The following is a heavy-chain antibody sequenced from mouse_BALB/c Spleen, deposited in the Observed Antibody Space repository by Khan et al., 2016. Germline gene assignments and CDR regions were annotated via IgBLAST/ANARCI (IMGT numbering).Heavy chain of an antibody. D-gene: IGHD1-1*01. CDR3: TRAGYYVYLAY. J-gene: IGHJ3*01. Sequence: EVKLLESGGGLVHPGGSLKLSCAASGFDFSRYWMSWVRQAPGKGLEWIGEINPDSYTINYTPSLKDKFIISRDNAKNTLYLQMSKVRSEDTAHYYCTRAGYYVYLAYWGQGTLVTVSA. V-gene: IGHV4-1*02. CDR2: INPDSYTI. CDR1: GFDFSRYW.